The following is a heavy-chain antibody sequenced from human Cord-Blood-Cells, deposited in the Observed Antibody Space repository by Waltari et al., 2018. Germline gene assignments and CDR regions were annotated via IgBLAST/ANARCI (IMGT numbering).Heavy chain of an antibody. J-gene: IGHJ6*02. D-gene: IGHD1-7*01. V-gene: IGHV3-30-3*01. CDR3: ARVELELSYYGMDV. Sequence: QVHLVESGGGVVQPGRSLRLSCAASGFTFSSYAMHWVRQAPGKGREWVAVISNDGSNKYYADSVKGRFTISRDNSKNTLYLQMNSLRAEDTAVYYCARVELELSYYGMDVWGQGTTVTVSS. CDR1: GFTFSSYA. CDR2: ISNDGSNK.